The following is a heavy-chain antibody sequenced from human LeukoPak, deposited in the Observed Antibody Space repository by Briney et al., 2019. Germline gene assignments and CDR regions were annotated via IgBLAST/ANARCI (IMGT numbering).Heavy chain of an antibody. D-gene: IGHD6-13*01. V-gene: IGHV4-30-4*08. Sequence: SQTLSLTCTVSGGSISSGDYYWSWSRQPPGKGLEWIVYIYYSGSTYYNPSLKSRVTISVDTSKNQFSLKLSSVTAADTAVYYCARVSGQQLYFYWGQGTLVTVSS. CDR2: IYYSGST. CDR1: GGSISSGDYY. J-gene: IGHJ4*02. CDR3: ARVSGQQLYFY.